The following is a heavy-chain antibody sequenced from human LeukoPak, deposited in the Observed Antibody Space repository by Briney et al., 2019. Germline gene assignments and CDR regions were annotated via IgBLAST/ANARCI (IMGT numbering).Heavy chain of an antibody. CDR2: ISSSSNTI. CDR1: GFTLSGYT. Sequence: PGGSLRLSCAASGFTLSGYTMNWVRQAPGKGLEWVSYISSSSNTIYYADSVKGRFTISRDNAKYSLYLQMISLRDEDTAVYYCVRTSGFDYWGQGTLVTVSP. J-gene: IGHJ4*02. V-gene: IGHV3-48*02. CDR3: VRTSGFDY.